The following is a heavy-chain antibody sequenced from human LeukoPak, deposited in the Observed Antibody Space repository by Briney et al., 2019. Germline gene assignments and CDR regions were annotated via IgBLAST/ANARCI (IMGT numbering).Heavy chain of an antibody. CDR2: IYYTGST. J-gene: IGHJ5*02. Sequence: KPSETLSLTCAVYGGSFSGYYWSWIRQPPGKGLEWIGSIYYTGSTYYNPSLKSRVTISVDTSKNQFSLKLSSVTAADTAVYYCARDVSGDSSGYYNWFDPWGQGTLVTVSS. V-gene: IGHV4-34*01. D-gene: IGHD3-22*01. CDR1: GGSFSGYY. CDR3: ARDVSGDSSGYYNWFDP.